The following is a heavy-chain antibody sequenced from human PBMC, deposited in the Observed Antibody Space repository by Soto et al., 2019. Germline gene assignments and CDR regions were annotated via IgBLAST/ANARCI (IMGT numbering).Heavy chain of an antibody. J-gene: IGHJ4*02. CDR1: GGTISSGGYY. Sequence: SETLSLTCSVSGGTISSGGYYWSWIRQHPGKGLEWIGYVYNSEIIYYNPSLKSRVTISVDTSKNQFPLNLSSVTAADTAVYYCARSPYDYSIGSWGQGTLVTVSS. V-gene: IGHV4-31*03. D-gene: IGHD4-4*01. CDR3: ARSPYDYSIGS. CDR2: VYNSEII.